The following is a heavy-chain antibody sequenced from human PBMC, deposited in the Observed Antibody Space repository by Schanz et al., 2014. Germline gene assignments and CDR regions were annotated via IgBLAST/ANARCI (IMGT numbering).Heavy chain of an antibody. D-gene: IGHD4-17*01. V-gene: IGHV3-23*04. CDR1: GFTFSSYA. J-gene: IGHJ4*02. CDR3: ARPRFDYGEVDY. Sequence: VQLVESGGGVVQPGRSLRLSCAASGFTFSSYAMSWVRQAPGKGLEWVTALSGSGGSTYYADSVRGRFTISRDRFQKTRYLRMSSLRAEDTAVYYCARPRFDYGEVDYWGQGTLVTVSS. CDR2: LSGSGGST.